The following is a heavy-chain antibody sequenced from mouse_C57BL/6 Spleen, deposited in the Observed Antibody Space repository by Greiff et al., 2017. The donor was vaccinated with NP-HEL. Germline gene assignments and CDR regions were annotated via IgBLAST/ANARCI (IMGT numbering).Heavy chain of an antibody. D-gene: IGHD1-1*01. V-gene: IGHV1-80*01. CDR1: GYAFSSYW. CDR2: IYPGDGDT. Sequence: QVQLQQSGAELVKPGASVKISCKASGYAFSSYWMNWVKQRPGKGLEWIGQIYPGDGDTNYNGKFKGKATLTADKSSSTAYMQLSSLTSEDSAVYYCARSPIYYYGSSYLWYFDVWGTGTTVTVSS. J-gene: IGHJ1*03. CDR3: ARSPIYYYGSSYLWYFDV.